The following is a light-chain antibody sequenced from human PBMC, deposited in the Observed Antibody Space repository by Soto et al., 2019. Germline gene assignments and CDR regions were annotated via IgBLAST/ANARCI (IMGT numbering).Light chain of an antibody. J-gene: IGKJ3*01. CDR2: AAS. V-gene: IGKV1-39*01. CDR3: QQSYRTPRT. CDR1: QSISSY. Sequence: DLQMTQSPPSLSASVGDRVTITCRASQSISSYLNWYQQKPGKAPKLLIYAASNLQSGVPSRFSGSGSGTDFTLTISSLQPEDFATYYCQQSYRTPRTFGPGTKVDLK.